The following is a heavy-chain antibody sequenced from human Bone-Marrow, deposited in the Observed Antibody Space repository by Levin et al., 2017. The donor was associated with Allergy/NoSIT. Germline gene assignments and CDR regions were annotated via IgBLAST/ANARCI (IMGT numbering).Heavy chain of an antibody. CDR1: GFTSPNFNSYA. Sequence: GGSLRLSCAASGFTSPNFNSYAMTWVRQAPGKGLEWVSAISGSGITTYYADSVKGRFTISRDNSKNVLYFQMNSLRAEDTAVYYCAKHYRGYDLTHLDYWGQGTLVTVSS. V-gene: IGHV3-23*01. CDR2: ISGSGITT. D-gene: IGHD5-12*01. J-gene: IGHJ4*02. CDR3: AKHYRGYDLTHLDY.